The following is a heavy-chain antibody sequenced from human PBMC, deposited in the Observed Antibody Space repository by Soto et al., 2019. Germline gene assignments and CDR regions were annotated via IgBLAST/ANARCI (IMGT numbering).Heavy chain of an antibody. J-gene: IGHJ4*02. CDR2: INPSGGST. CDR1: GYTFTSFY. CDR3: ASSISSSSWYYGVDY. Sequence: ASVKVSCKASGYTFTSFYMHWVRQAPGQGLEWMGIINPSGGSTSYAQKFQGRVTVTRDTSTSTVYMELSSLRSEDTAVYCSASSISSSSWYYGVDYWGQGTLVTVSS. V-gene: IGHV1-46*01. D-gene: IGHD6-13*01.